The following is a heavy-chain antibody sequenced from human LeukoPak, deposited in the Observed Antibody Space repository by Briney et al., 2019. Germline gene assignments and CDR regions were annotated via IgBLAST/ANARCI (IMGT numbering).Heavy chain of an antibody. V-gene: IGHV3-33*01. Sequence: GGSLRLSCAASGFTFRSYGMHWVRQAPGMGLEWMAVIWYDGSNKYYADSVKGRFTISRDNSKNTLYLQMNSLRAEDTAVYYCTRDSYSGNHYGTFDIWGQGTMVTVSS. CDR1: GFTFRSYG. CDR2: IWYDGSNK. D-gene: IGHD1-26*01. CDR3: TRDSYSGNHYGTFDI. J-gene: IGHJ3*02.